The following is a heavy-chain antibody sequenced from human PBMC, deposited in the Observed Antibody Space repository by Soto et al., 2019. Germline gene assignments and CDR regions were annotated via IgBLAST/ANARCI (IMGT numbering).Heavy chain of an antibody. J-gene: IGHJ1*01. CDR2: IYHTGSP. CDR1: GDSISSTHW. Sequence: SETLSLTCVVSGDSISSTHWWTWVRQTPGKGLEWIGEIYHTGSPKYNPSLKNRVTISVDKSNNEFSLNLKSVTAADTAVYYCASLPPRIGVLPHLLPSRGQRTLVPVS. V-gene: IGHV4-4*02. D-gene: IGHD3-3*01. CDR3: ASLPPRIGVLPHLLPS.